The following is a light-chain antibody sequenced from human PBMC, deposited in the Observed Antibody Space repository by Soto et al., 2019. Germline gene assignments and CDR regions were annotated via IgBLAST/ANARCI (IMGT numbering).Light chain of an antibody. CDR2: VAS. J-gene: IGKJ1*01. V-gene: IGKV3-20*01. CDR3: QQHGSRPWT. CDR1: QSVSSNN. Sequence: EIVLTQSPDTLSLSPGERATLSCRASQSVSSNNLAWYQHKPGQPPRLLIYVASRRATGLPDRFSGSGSGSQLALPITRLEPEDFGAYYFQQHGSRPWTFGQGTKVDIK.